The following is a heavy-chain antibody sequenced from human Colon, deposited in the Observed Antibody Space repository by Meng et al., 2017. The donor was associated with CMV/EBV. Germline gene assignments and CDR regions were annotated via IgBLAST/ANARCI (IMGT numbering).Heavy chain of an antibody. Sequence: QAQLQESGPGLVNPSETLSLTRTVSGGSIIGHYWTWIRRPAGEGLQWLGRIYSNGRIDENYSLRSRVTISVDTSKNQLSLRLTSVTAADTAVYYCGRAGARGVPIDVWGRGTLVTASS. CDR1: GGSIIGHY. J-gene: IGHJ1*01. CDR2: IYSNGRI. V-gene: IGHV4-4*07. CDR3: GRAGARGVPIDV. D-gene: IGHD3-10*01.